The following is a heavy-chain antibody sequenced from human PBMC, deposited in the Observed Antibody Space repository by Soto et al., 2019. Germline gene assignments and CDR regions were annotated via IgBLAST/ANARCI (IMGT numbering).Heavy chain of an antibody. D-gene: IGHD3-22*01. CDR3: AKSGYDSSGFDFDY. J-gene: IGHJ4*02. Sequence: GGSLRLSCAASGFTFSSYGMHWVRQAPGKGLEWVAVISYDGSNKYYADSVKGRFTISRDNSKNTLYLQMNSLRAEDTAVYYCAKSGYDSSGFDFDYWGQGTLVTVSS. V-gene: IGHV3-30*18. CDR1: GFTFSSYG. CDR2: ISYDGSNK.